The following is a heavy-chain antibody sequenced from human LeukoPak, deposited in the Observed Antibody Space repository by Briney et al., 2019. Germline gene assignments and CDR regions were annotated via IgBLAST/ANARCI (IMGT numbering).Heavy chain of an antibody. V-gene: IGHV3-48*03. Sequence: PGGSLRLSCAASGFTFSSYEMNWVRQAPGKGLEWVSYISSSGSTIYYADSVKGRFTISRDNSKNTLYLQMNSLRAEDTAVYYCAKSGVLYGVVVITTVYFDYWGQGTLVTVSS. D-gene: IGHD3-22*01. J-gene: IGHJ4*02. CDR3: AKSGVLYGVVVITTVYFDY. CDR1: GFTFSSYE. CDR2: ISSSGSTI.